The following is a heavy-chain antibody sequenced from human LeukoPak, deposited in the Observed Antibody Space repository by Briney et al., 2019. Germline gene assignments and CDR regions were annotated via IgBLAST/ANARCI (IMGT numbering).Heavy chain of an antibody. CDR3: ARAHPGDYSDFQFDY. Sequence: PGGSLRLSCAASGFTFSSYAMSWVRQAPGKGLEWVSYISSSSGTIYYADSVKGRFTISRDNAKNSLYLQMNSLRAEDTAVYYCARAHPGDYSDFQFDYWGQGTLVTVSS. V-gene: IGHV3-48*01. J-gene: IGHJ4*02. CDR2: ISSSSGTI. CDR1: GFTFSSYA. D-gene: IGHD4-11*01.